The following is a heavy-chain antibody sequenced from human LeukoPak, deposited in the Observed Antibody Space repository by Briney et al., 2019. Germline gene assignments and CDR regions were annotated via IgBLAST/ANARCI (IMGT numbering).Heavy chain of an antibody. V-gene: IGHV1-69*05. CDR3: ARTERAYYYDSSGYYYLFARFDN. CDR1: GDTFTSYA. CDR2: INPNFGTT. J-gene: IGHJ4*02. Sequence: GASVKVSCKASGDTFTSYAISWVRQAPGQGLEWMGGINPNFGTTNYAQKFQGRVTITTDESTSTAYMELSSLRSEDTAVYCCARTERAYYYDSSGYYYLFARFDNWGEGTLVTVSS. D-gene: IGHD3-22*01.